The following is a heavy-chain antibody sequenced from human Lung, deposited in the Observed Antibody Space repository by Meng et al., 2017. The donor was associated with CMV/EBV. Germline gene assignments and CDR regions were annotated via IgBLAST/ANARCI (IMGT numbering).Heavy chain of an antibody. CDR3: VRNLAATGHDAFDI. Sequence: GGSLGLXCVASGFTVSDNYMYWVRQAPGKGLEWVSVIYRGGTTSYADSVRGRFSISRDNSKNTLYLQMNSLRVEDTAVYYCVRNLAATGHDAFDILRQGTMVTVSS. J-gene: IGHJ3*02. V-gene: IGHV3-53*01. CDR1: GFTVSDNY. D-gene: IGHD1-1*01. CDR2: IYRGGTT.